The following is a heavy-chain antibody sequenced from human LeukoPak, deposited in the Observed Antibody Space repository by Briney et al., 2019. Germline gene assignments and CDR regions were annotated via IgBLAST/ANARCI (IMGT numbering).Heavy chain of an antibody. CDR2: IIPIFVTA. CDR1: GGTFSSYA. CDR3: ARDPKGMATLFDY. D-gene: IGHD5-24*01. Sequence: SVKVSCKASGGTFSSYAISWVRQAPGQGLEWMGGIIPIFVTANYAQRVQGRVTITADESTSTAYMELSSLRSEDTAVYYCARDPKGMATLFDYWGQGTLVTVSS. J-gene: IGHJ4*02. V-gene: IGHV1-69*01.